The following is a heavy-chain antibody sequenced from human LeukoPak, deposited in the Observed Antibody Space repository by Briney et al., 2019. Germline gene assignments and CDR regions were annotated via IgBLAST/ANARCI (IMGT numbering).Heavy chain of an antibody. J-gene: IGHJ4*02. Sequence: PGGSLGLSCSASGFAFTGHAMHWVRQAPGKGLEYVAGIGGDGFSAFYADSMGDRVTISRDNSKSTVHLQMTSLRGEDTAVYYCVRDVDYYASGSYLGYFDYWGQGTLVSVSS. CDR2: IGGDGFSA. CDR3: VRDVDYYASGSYLGYFDY. V-gene: IGHV3-64D*06. CDR1: GFAFTGHA. D-gene: IGHD3-10*01.